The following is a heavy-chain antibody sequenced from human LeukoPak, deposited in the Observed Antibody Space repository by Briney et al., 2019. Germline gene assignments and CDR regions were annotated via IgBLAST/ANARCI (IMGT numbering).Heavy chain of an antibody. CDR1: GYTFSSYY. Sequence: ASVKVSCKASGYTFSSYYMHWVRQAPGQGLEWMGIINPSGGSTRYAQKFQGRVIMTRDTSTSTVYMEVSSLRSEDTAVYYCARDLDYYGSGSFFHIWGQGTMVTVSS. CDR3: ARDLDYYGSGSFFHI. CDR2: INPSGGST. D-gene: IGHD3-10*01. V-gene: IGHV1-46*01. J-gene: IGHJ3*02.